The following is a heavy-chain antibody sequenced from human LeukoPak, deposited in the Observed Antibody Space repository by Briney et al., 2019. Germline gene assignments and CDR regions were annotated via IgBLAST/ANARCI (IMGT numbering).Heavy chain of an antibody. CDR3: ARDTMIGGFDI. V-gene: IGHV4-34*01. CDR2: IYHSGST. CDR1: GGSFSGYY. Sequence: PSETLSLTCAVYGGSFSGYYWSWIRQPPGKGLEWIGYIYHSGSTYYNPSLKSRVTISVDRSKNQFFLKLTSVTAADTAVYYCARDTMIGGFDIWGQGTMVTVSS. J-gene: IGHJ3*02. D-gene: IGHD3-10*02.